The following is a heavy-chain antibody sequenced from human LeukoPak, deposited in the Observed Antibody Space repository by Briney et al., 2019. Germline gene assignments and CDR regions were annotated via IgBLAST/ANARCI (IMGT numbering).Heavy chain of an antibody. V-gene: IGHV1-18*01. Sequence: ASVKVSCKASGYTFTSYGISWVRQAPGQGLEWMGWISAYNGNTNYAQKLQGRVTMTTDTSTSTAYMELRSLRSDDTAVYYCARDQTYYYGSGSYYTYDSSGYYYSTLFDYWGQGTLVTVSS. D-gene: IGHD3-10*01. J-gene: IGHJ4*02. CDR2: ISAYNGNT. CDR3: ARDQTYYYGSGSYYTYDSSGYYYSTLFDY. CDR1: GYTFTSYG.